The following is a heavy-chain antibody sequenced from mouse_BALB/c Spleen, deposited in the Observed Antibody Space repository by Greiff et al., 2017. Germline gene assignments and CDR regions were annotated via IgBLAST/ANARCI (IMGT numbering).Heavy chain of an antibody. CDR3: ARDDDYGSGFAY. Sequence: VMLVESGPGLVAPSQSLSITCTVSGFSLTSYGVHWVRQPPGKGLEWLGVIWAGGSTNYNSALMSRLSISKDNSKSQVFLKMNSLQTDDTAMYYCARDDDYGSGFAYWGQGTLVTVSA. V-gene: IGHV2-9*02. CDR1: GFSLTSYG. J-gene: IGHJ3*01. D-gene: IGHD1-1*01. CDR2: IWAGGST.